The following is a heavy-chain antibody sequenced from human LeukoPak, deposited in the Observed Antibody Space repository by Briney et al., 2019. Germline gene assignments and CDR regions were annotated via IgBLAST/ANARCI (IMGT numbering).Heavy chain of an antibody. D-gene: IGHD1-26*01. CDR2: IDPNSGGT. CDR1: GYTFTGYY. J-gene: IGHJ5*02. V-gene: IGHV1-2*02. CDR3: ARETRPNYSGTYASPWFDP. Sequence: VASVKVSCKASGYTFTGYYMHWVRQAPGQGLEWMGWIDPNSGGTNYAQKFQGRVTVTGDTSISTAYMELSRLRADDTAVYYCARETRPNYSGTYASPWFDPWGQGTLVTVSS.